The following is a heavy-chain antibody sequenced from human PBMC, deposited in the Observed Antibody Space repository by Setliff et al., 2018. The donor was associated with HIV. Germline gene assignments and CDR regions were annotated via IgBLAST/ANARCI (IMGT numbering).Heavy chain of an antibody. CDR2: IYYSGST. CDR3: ARSPPTTFWSGYTYYYYMDV. CDR1: GGSISSYY. Sequence: SLTCTVSGGSISSYYWSWIRQPPGKGLEWIGYIYYSGSTNYNPSLKSRVTISVDTSKNQFSLKLNSVTAADTAVYYCARSPPTTFWSGYTYYYYMDVWGKGTTVTVSS. V-gene: IGHV4-59*01. J-gene: IGHJ6*03. D-gene: IGHD3-3*01.